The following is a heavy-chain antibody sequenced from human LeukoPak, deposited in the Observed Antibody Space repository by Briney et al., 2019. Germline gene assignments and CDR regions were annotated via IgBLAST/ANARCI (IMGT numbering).Heavy chain of an antibody. CDR2: IYHSGST. CDR1: GGSISSSNW. CDR3: ARNRIVVVPAAISYYYYYGMDV. Sequence: SETLSLTCAVSGGSISSSNWWSWVRQPPGKGLEWIGEIYHSGSTNYNPSPKSRVTISVDKSKNQFSLKLSSVTAADTAVYYCARNRIVVVPAAISYYYYYGMDVWGQGTTVTVSS. J-gene: IGHJ6*02. D-gene: IGHD2-2*01. V-gene: IGHV4-4*02.